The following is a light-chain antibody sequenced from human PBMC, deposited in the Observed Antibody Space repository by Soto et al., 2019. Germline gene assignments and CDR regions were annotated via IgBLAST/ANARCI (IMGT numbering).Light chain of an antibody. J-gene: IGLJ2*01. CDR2: NTN. V-gene: IGLV8-61*01. CDR3: VLYMGSGSVV. CDR1: SGSVSTSYY. Sequence: QTVVTQEPSLSVSPGGTVTLTCGLSSGSVSTSYYPSWYQQTPGQAPRTLIYNTNSRSSGVPDRFSGSTLGNKAALTITGAQADDESDYYCVLYMGSGSVVFGGGTKLTVL.